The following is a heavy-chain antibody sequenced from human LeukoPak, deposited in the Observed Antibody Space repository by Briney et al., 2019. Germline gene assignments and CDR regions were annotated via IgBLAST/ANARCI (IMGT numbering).Heavy chain of an antibody. J-gene: IGHJ3*02. V-gene: IGHV3-48*01. CDR1: GFTFSSYS. Sequence: GGSLRLSCAASGFTFSSYSMNWVRQAPGKGLEWISYITGSLNSILYADSVKGRFTISRDNAKNSVYLQMNSLRAEDTAVYYCARFGGYYYDSSGAVLGAFDIWGQGTMVSVSS. CDR3: ARFGGYYYDSSGAVLGAFDI. CDR2: ITGSLNSI. D-gene: IGHD3-22*01.